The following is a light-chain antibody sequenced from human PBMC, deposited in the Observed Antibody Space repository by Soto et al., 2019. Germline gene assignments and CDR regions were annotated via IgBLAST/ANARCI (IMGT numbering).Light chain of an antibody. Sequence: QSALTQPRSVSGSPGQSVTSSCTGTSSDVGGYNYVSWYQQHPGKAPKLMIYDVSKRPSGVPDRFSGSKSGNTASLTISGLQAEDEADYYCCSYAGSNTSVFGGGTKLTVL. CDR3: CSYAGSNTSV. CDR1: SSDVGGYNY. CDR2: DVS. V-gene: IGLV2-11*01. J-gene: IGLJ3*02.